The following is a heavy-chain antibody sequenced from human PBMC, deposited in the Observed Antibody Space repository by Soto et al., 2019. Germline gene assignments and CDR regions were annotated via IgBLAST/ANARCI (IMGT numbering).Heavy chain of an antibody. Sequence: EVQLLQSGGGLVQGGGSVRLSCAASGFNFSSYAMGWVRQAPGRGLVWVSGISGSAGGTYYADSLKGRFTISRDNFKNTVYLQMNSLRVEDTALYYCARYDSSGGSFDYWGQGTLVTVSS. CDR3: ARYDSSGGSFDY. CDR1: GFNFSSYA. J-gene: IGHJ4*02. V-gene: IGHV3-23*01. D-gene: IGHD3-22*01. CDR2: ISGSAGGT.